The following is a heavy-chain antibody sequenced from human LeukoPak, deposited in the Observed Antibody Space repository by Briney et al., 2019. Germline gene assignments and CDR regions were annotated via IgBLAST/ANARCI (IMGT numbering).Heavy chain of an antibody. CDR2: INPNSGGT. V-gene: IGHV1-2*06. D-gene: IGHD3-22*01. CDR1: GYTFTGYY. Sequence: VASVKVSCKASGYTFTGYYMHWVRQAPGQGLEWMRRINPNSGGTNYAQKFQGRVTMTRDTSISTAYMELSRLRSDDTAVYYCARFYYYFDSSGYAGFDYWGQGTLVIVSS. CDR3: ARFYYYFDSSGYAGFDY. J-gene: IGHJ4*02.